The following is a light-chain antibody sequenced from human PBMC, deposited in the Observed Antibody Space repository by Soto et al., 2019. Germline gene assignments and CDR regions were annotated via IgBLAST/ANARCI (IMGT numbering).Light chain of an antibody. J-gene: IGKJ3*01. CDR1: QSVSTS. Sequence: EIVLTQSPATLSLSPGERATLSCRASQSVSTSLAWYQQKTGHAPRLLIYTTSNMATGIPARFSGSGSRTDFTLTISSLEPEAFAVYYCQHGNNWPIFTCGPGTKVAIK. CDR2: TTS. V-gene: IGKV3-11*01. CDR3: QHGNNWPIFT.